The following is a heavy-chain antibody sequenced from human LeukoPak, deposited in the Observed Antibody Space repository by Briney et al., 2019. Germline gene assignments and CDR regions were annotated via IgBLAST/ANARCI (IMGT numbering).Heavy chain of an antibody. CDR1: GGTFSSYA. D-gene: IGHD6-19*01. Sequence: ASVKVSCKASGGTFSSYAISWMRQAPGQGLEWMGGIIPIFGTANYAQKFQGRVTITADKSTSTAYMELSSLRSEDTAVYYCAMSSSGWYGVNFDYWGQGTLVTVSS. CDR2: IIPIFGTA. CDR3: AMSSSGWYGVNFDY. V-gene: IGHV1-69*06. J-gene: IGHJ4*02.